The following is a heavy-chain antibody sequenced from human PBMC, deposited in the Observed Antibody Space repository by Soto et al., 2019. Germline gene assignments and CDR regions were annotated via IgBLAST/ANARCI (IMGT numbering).Heavy chain of an antibody. D-gene: IGHD2-15*01. CDR1: GGSISSGGYY. J-gene: IGHJ6*02. CDR3: ARDLKVAGTVRRTTVGMDV. Sequence: QVQLQESGPGLVKPSQTLSLTCTVSGGSISSGGYYWSWIRQHPGKGLEWIGYIYYSGSTYYNPSLKSRVTILVDTSKNQFSLKLSSVTAADTAVYSCARDLKVAGTVRRTTVGMDVWGQGTTVTVSS. CDR2: IYYSGST. V-gene: IGHV4-31*03.